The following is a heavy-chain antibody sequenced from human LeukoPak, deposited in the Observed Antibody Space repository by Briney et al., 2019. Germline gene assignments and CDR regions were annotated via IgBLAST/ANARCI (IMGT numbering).Heavy chain of an antibody. CDR2: IIPIFGTA. CDR1: GGTFSSYA. J-gene: IGHJ4*02. D-gene: IGHD6-13*01. V-gene: IGHV1-69*05. CDR3: ARGLIGYSSSWSSFDY. Sequence: VASVKVSCKASGGTFSSYAISWVRQAPGQGLEWMGGIIPIFGTANYAQKFQGRVTITTDESTSTAYMELSSLRSEDTAMYYCARGLIGYSSSWSSFDYWGQGTLVAVSS.